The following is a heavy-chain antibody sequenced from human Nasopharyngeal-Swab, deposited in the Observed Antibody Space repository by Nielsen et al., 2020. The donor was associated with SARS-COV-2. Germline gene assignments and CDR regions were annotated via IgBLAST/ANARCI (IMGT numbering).Heavy chain of an antibody. J-gene: IGHJ5*01. CDR2: ISPTSDYM. Sequence: GGSLRLSCAASGFTFSSYTMNWVRQAPGKGLEWVSSISPTSDYMYYAESVKGRFTISRDNAKNSLFLQMNSLRAEETAIYYCVRGSYGHYDSWGQGALITVSS. V-gene: IGHV3-21*06. CDR3: VRGSYGHYDS. D-gene: IGHD4-17*01. CDR1: GFTFSSYT.